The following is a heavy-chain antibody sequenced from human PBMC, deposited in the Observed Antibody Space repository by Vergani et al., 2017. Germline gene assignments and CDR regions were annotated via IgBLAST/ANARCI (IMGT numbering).Heavy chain of an antibody. V-gene: IGHV5-51*03. CDR1: GYSFTSYW. D-gene: IGHD3-22*01. J-gene: IGHJ4*02. CDR3: AKDAVDSTMMVVVHFDY. CDR2: IYPGDSDT. Sequence: EVQLVQSGAEVKKPGESLKISCKGSGYSFTSYWIGWVRQMPGKGLEWMGIIYPGDSDTRYSPSFQGQVTISADKSISTAYLQWSSLKASDTAMYYCAKDAVDSTMMVVVHFDYWGQGTLVTVSS.